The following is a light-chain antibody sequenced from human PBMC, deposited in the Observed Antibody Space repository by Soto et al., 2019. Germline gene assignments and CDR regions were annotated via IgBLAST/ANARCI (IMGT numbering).Light chain of an antibody. Sequence: DIQMTQSPSSLSSSVGDRFTITGRASERINAYLAWYQQQPGKALKLLIYAASSLQSGVPSRFSGSGSGTEFTLTISSLQPEDFATYYCLQHNSYPITFGQGTRLEIK. V-gene: IGKV1-17*03. CDR2: AAS. CDR3: LQHNSYPIT. CDR1: ERINAY. J-gene: IGKJ5*01.